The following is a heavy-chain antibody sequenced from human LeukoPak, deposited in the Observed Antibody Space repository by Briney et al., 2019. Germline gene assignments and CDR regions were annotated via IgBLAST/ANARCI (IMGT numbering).Heavy chain of an antibody. CDR1: GFTFSSYG. CDR3: ARGERRDPSGYYYYMDV. V-gene: IGHV3-30*03. Sequence: GGSLRLSCAASGFTFSSYGMHWVRQAPGKGLEWVAVISYDGSNKYYADSVKGRFTISRDNAKNSLYLQMNSLRAEDTAVYYCARGERRDPSGYYYYMDVWGKGTTVTVSS. D-gene: IGHD1-1*01. J-gene: IGHJ6*03. CDR2: ISYDGSNK.